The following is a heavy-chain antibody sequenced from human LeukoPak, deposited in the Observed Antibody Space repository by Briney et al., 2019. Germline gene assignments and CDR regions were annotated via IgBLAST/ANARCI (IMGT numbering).Heavy chain of an antibody. J-gene: IGHJ4*02. CDR2: INHSGST. D-gene: IGHD6-13*01. V-gene: IGHV4-34*01. Sequence: PSETLSLTCAVYGGSFSGYYWSWIRQPPGKGLEWIGEINHSGSTNYNPSLKSRVTISVDTSKNQFSLKLSSVTAADTAVYYCARVRAVREQLPSYWGQGTLVTVSS. CDR3: ARVRAVREQLPSY. CDR1: GGSFSGYY.